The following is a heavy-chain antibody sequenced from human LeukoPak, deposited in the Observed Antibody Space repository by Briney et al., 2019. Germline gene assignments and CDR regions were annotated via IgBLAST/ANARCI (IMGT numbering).Heavy chain of an antibody. CDR1: GFTFSSYS. J-gene: IGHJ5*02. CDR2: ISSSSSYI. D-gene: IGHD2-2*01. Sequence: PGGSLRLSCAASGFTFSSYSMNWVRQAPGKGLEWVSSISSSSSYIYYAESVKGRFTISRDNAKNSLYLQMNSLRAEDTAVYYCARDRCGVSCRNWFDPWGQGTLVTVSS. CDR3: ARDRCGVSCRNWFDP. V-gene: IGHV3-21*01.